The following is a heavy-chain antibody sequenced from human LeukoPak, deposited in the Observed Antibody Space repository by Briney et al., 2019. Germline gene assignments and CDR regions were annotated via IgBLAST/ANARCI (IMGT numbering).Heavy chain of an antibody. CDR2: ITWNSGST. V-gene: IGHV3-9*01. D-gene: IGHD1-26*01. CDR1: GFTFDDYA. J-gene: IGHJ4*02. CDR3: AKRSGSLHYYEY. Sequence: GRSLRLSCAASGFTFDDYAMNWVRQAPGKGLEWVSGITWNSGSTGYADSVKGRFTISRDNAKNSLYLQMNSLRAEDTAVYYCAKRSGSLHYYEYWGQGTLVTVSS.